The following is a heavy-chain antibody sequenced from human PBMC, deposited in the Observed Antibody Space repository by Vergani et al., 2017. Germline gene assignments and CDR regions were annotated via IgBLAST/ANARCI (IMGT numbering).Heavy chain of an antibody. CDR1: GGTFSSYA. CDR2: IIPIFGTA. V-gene: IGHV1-69*01. D-gene: IGHD5-12*01. Sequence: QVQLVQSGAEVKKPGSSVKVSCKASGGTFSSYAISWVRQAPGQGLEWMGGIIPIFGTANYAQKFQGRVTITADESTSTAYMELSSLRSEDTAVYYCARGEGIYGGYDSDYYYYCMDVWGKGTTVTVSS. J-gene: IGHJ6*03. CDR3: ARGEGIYGGYDSDYYYYCMDV.